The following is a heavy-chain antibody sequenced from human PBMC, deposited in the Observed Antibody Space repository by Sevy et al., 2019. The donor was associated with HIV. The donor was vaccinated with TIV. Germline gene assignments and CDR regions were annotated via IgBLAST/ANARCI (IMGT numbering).Heavy chain of an antibody. Sequence: GGSLRLSCAASGFTFSSYSMNWVRQAPGKGLEWVSYISSSSSTIYYADSVKGRFTISRDNAKNSLYLQMNSLRAEDTAVYYCAREYGGYDFWSDFDYWGQGTLVTVSS. CDR3: AREYGGYDFWSDFDY. D-gene: IGHD3-3*01. J-gene: IGHJ4*02. V-gene: IGHV3-48*01. CDR2: ISSSSSTI. CDR1: GFTFSSYS.